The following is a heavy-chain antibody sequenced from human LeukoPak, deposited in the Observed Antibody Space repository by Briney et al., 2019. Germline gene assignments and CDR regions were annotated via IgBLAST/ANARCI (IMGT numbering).Heavy chain of an antibody. CDR1: GYTFTSYG. Sequence: RASVKVSCKASGYTFTSYGISWVRQAPGQGLEWMGWISAYNGNTDYAQKLQGRVTMTTDTSTSTAYMELRSLRSDDTAVYYCARDATTRITMVRGDWFDPWGQGTLVTVSS. CDR2: ISAYNGNT. V-gene: IGHV1-18*01. D-gene: IGHD3-10*01. J-gene: IGHJ5*02. CDR3: ARDATTRITMVRGDWFDP.